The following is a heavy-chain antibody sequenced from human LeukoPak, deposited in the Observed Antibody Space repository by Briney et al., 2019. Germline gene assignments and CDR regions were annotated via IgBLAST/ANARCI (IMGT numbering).Heavy chain of an antibody. CDR2: INSDGSST. J-gene: IGHJ4*02. V-gene: IGHV3-74*01. CDR3: ARGVDY. CDR1: GFTFSTYW. Sequence: GGSLRLSCAASGFTFSTYWMHWVRHAPGKGRVWVSYINSDGSSTNYADSVKGRFTISRDNAQNTLYLQMNSLRADDAAVYYCARGVDYWGQGTLVTVSS.